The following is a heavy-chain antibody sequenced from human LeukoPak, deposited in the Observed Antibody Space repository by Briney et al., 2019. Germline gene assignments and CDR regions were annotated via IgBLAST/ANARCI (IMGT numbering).Heavy chain of an antibody. V-gene: IGHV1-8*03. CDR2: MNPNSGNT. CDR1: GYTFTSYD. D-gene: IGHD4-17*01. Sequence: ASVKVSCKASGYTFTSYDINWVRQATGQGLEWMGWMNPNSGNTGYAQKFQGRVTITRNTSISTAYMELSSLRSEDTAVYYCARGSGDYLDFDYWGQGTLVTVSS. CDR3: ARGSGDYLDFDY. J-gene: IGHJ4*02.